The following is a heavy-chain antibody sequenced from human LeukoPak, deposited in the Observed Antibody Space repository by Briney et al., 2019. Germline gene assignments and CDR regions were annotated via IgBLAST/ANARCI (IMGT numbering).Heavy chain of an antibody. CDR2: IRSKTYGGTG. CDR1: GFTFGDYA. V-gene: IGHV3-49*01. D-gene: IGHD1-26*01. Sequence: GGSLRLSCTASGFTFGDYAMNWFRQAPGKGLEWVGFIRSKTYGGTGEYTASVKGRFTISRDDSKSIAHLQMNSLKTEDTAVYYCTRSESGTYKGGFDFWGQGTLVTVSS. J-gene: IGHJ4*02. CDR3: TRSESGTYKGGFDF.